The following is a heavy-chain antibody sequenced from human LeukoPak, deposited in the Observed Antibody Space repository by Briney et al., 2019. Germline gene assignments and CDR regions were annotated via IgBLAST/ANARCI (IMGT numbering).Heavy chain of an antibody. J-gene: IGHJ4*02. CDR1: GGTFSSYA. D-gene: IGHD2-21*02. V-gene: IGHV1-69*04. CDR2: IIPILGIA. CDR3: ARDLPTYCGGDCYPSPYYFDY. Sequence: SVKVSCKASGGTFSSYAISWVRQAPRQGLKWMGRIIPILGIANYAQKFQGRVTITADKSTSTAYMELSSLRSEDTAVYYCARDLPTYCGGDCYPSPYYFDYWGQGTLVTVSS.